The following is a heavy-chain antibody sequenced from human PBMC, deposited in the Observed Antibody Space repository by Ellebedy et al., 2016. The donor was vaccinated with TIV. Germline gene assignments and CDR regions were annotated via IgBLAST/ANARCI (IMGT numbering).Heavy chain of an antibody. J-gene: IGHJ4*02. CDR3: ARDVAYNSFDY. CDR1: GFTFDDYA. D-gene: IGHD5-24*01. Sequence: GRSLRLSXAASGFTFDDYAMHWVRQAPGKGLEWVSGISWNSGSIGYADSVKGRFTISRDNTKNSLYLQMDSLRAEDTAVYYCARDVAYNSFDYWGQGTLVTVSS. V-gene: IGHV3-9*01. CDR2: ISWNSGSI.